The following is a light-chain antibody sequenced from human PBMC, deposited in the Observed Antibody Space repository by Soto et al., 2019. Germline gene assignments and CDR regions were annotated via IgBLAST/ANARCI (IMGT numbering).Light chain of an antibody. J-gene: IGKJ1*01. CDR2: LGS. CDR3: MQSLQTPWT. CDR1: QSLLYSNGYNY. Sequence: DSVMTQSPLSLPVTPGEPASISCRSSQSLLYSNGYNYLDWYLQKPGQSPQLLISLGSDRASGVPERFSGSGSGTDFTLKISRVEAEDVGLYYCMQSLQTPWTFGQGTTVEIK. V-gene: IGKV2-28*01.